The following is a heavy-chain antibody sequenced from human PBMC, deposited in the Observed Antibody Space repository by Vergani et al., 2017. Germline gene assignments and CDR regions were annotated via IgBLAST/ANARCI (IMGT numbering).Heavy chain of an antibody. V-gene: IGHV1-2*02. J-gene: IGHJ4*02. CDR2: INPNRGGT. CDR3: TRGWCGYSTNWFFDN. D-gene: IGHD6-13*01. Sequence: QVQLVQSGAEVKKPGASVKVSCKASGYTFAGYNIHWVRQVPGQGLEMMGRINPNRGGTNYAQKFQGRVTMTRDTSINTAYMELSSLRSDDTAVYYCTRGWCGYSTNWFFDNLGQGTLVTVSS. CDR1: GYTFAGYN.